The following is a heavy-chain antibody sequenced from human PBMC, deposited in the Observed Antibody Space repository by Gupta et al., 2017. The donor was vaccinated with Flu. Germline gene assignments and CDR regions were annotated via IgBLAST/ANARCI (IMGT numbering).Heavy chain of an antibody. Sequence: EGQLVESGGGLVKPGGSLRLSCAASGFHFTTTWMSSVRQAPGKGLEWVGRIRNIFDGGTADYAAPVMGRFTISRDDSKNTLFLRMTGLNTEDTAVYYCATDKTFYDPAPYFDNWGQGTLVTVSS. J-gene: IGHJ4*02. V-gene: IGHV3-15*01. CDR1: GFHFTTTW. CDR2: IRNIFDGGTA. D-gene: IGHD2/OR15-2a*01. CDR3: ATDKTFYDPAPYFDN.